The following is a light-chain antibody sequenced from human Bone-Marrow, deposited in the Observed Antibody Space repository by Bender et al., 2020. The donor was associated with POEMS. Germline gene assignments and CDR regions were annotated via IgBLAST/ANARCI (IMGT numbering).Light chain of an antibody. V-gene: IGLV2-11*01. CDR3: SSYTGSSTVV. Sequence: QSVLTQPPSASGTPGQSVTISCTGASSDVGPYKYVSWYQQHPGKAPKVMIYDVNKRPSGVPDRFSGSESGNAASLTISGLQPEDEADYYCSSYTGSSTVVFGGGTKLTVL. CDR1: SSDVGPYKY. CDR2: DVN. J-gene: IGLJ2*01.